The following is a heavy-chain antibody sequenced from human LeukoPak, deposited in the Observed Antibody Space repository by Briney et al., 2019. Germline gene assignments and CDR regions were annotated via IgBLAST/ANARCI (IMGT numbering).Heavy chain of an antibody. CDR2: MSSSSTYI. V-gene: IGHV3-21*01. D-gene: IGHD2-21*02. J-gene: IGHJ4*02. CDR1: GFTFSSYS. Sequence: GGSLRLSCAASGFTFSSYSMNWVRQAPGKGLEWVSSMSSSSTYIYYADSVKGRFTISRDNAKNSLYLQMNSLRAEDTAVYYCARGGDVVVTATNVDYWGQGTLVPVSS. CDR3: ARGGDVVVTATNVDY.